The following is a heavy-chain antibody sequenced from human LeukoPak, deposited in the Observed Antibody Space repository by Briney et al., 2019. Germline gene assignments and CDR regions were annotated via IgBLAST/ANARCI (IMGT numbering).Heavy chain of an antibody. CDR3: ARMAYCGSDCYYYFDY. J-gene: IGHJ4*02. V-gene: IGHV4-59*01. D-gene: IGHD2-21*02. CDR1: GGSISNYY. Sequence: SETLSLTCTVSGGSISNYYWSWVRQPPGKGLEWLGFVYYSGRTSYNPFLKSRVTITADTSKNQFSLRLNSVTAADAAVYYCARMAYCGSDCYYYFDYWGQGTLVTVSS. CDR2: VYYSGRT.